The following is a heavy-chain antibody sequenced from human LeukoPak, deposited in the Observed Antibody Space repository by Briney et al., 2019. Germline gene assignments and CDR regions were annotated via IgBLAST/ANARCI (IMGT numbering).Heavy chain of an antibody. CDR2: ISVYNDNT. Sequence: ASVKVSCKASGYTFTSYGISWVRQAPGQGLEWMGWISVYNDNTNYAQKLQGRVTMTADTSTTTAYMELRSLRSDDTAVYYCARGYCSSATCRHFDYWGQGALVTVSS. J-gene: IGHJ4*02. CDR1: GYTFTSYG. D-gene: IGHD2-2*01. CDR3: ARGYCSSATCRHFDY. V-gene: IGHV1-18*01.